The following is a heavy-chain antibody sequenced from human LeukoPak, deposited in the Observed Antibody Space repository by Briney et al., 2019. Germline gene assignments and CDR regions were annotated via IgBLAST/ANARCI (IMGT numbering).Heavy chain of an antibody. CDR2: IYTSGST. CDR3: ARVRLVRSYYYYYYYMDV. D-gene: IGHD6-19*01. J-gene: IGHJ6*03. V-gene: IGHV4-4*07. CDR1: GGSISSYY. Sequence: PSETLSLTCTVSGGSISSYYWSWLRQPAGKGLEWIGRIYTSGSTNYNPSLKSRVTMPVDTSKNQFSLKLSSVTAADTAVYYCARVRLVRSYYYYYYYMDVWGKGTTVTVSS.